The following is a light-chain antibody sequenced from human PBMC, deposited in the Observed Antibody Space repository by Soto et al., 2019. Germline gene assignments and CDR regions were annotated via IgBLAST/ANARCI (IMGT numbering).Light chain of an antibody. CDR1: QSVSNH. J-gene: IGKJ4*01. CDR3: QQYGSSPLT. Sequence: EIVLAQSPATLSLSPGERATLSCRASQSVSNHLAWYQQRPGQAPRLLIYDASNRATGIPARFSGSGSGTDFTLTISRLEPEDFAVYYCQQYGSSPLTFGGGTKVEIK. CDR2: DAS. V-gene: IGKV3-11*01.